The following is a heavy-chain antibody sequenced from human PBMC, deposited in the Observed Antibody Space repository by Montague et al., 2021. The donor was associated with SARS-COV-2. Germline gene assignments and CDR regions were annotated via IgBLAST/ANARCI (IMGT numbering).Heavy chain of an antibody. Sequence: LRLSCAASGFTFSSYAMSWVRQAPGKGLEWVSVIYSGRSSTYYADSVKGRFTISRDNSKNTLYLQMNSLRAEDTAVYYCAKDLEEFITIFGVVTKSPLGMDVWGQGTTVTVSS. CDR1: GFTFSSYA. CDR3: AKDLEEFITIFGVVTKSPLGMDV. D-gene: IGHD3-3*01. CDR2: IYSGRSST. V-gene: IGHV3-23*03. J-gene: IGHJ6*02.